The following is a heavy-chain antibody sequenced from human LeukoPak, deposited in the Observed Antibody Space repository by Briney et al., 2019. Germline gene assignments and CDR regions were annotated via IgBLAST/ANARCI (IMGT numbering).Heavy chain of an antibody. J-gene: IGHJ4*02. CDR1: GGTFSSYA. CDR2: IIPIFGTA. CDR3: ARARSGWYLDY. Sequence: AASVKVFCKASGGTFSSYAISWARQAPGQGLEWMGGIIPIFGTANYAQKFQGRVTITADESTSTAYMELSSLRSEDTAVYYCARARSGWYLDYWGQGTLVTVSS. D-gene: IGHD6-19*01. V-gene: IGHV1-69*13.